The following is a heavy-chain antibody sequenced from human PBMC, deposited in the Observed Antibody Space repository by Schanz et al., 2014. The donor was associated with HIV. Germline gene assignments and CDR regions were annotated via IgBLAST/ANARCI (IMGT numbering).Heavy chain of an antibody. Sequence: QVQLVESGGGVVQPGRSLRLSCAASGFTFRSHGVHWVRQAPGKGLEWVAVISYDGSYKYYADSVKGRFTISRDNSKNTLYLQMNSLRPEDTVVYYCARMEQLIIGYYYGMDVWGQGTTVTVSS. J-gene: IGHJ6*02. CDR3: ARMEQLIIGYYYGMDV. CDR1: GFTFRSHG. CDR2: ISYDGSYK. D-gene: IGHD3-16*01. V-gene: IGHV3-30*03.